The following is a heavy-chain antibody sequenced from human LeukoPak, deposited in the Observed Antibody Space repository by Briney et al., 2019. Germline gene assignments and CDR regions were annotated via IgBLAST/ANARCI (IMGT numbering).Heavy chain of an antibody. J-gene: IGHJ4*02. D-gene: IGHD7-27*01. CDR3: AKDQNWEGGY. Sequence: GRSLRLSCASSGFTFSSYAMSWVRQAPGKGLEWVSAISGRGGSTYYADSVKGRFTISRDNSKNTLYLQMNSLRAEDTAVYYCAKDQNWEGGYWGQGTLVTVSS. V-gene: IGHV3-23*01. CDR1: GFTFSSYA. CDR2: ISGRGGST.